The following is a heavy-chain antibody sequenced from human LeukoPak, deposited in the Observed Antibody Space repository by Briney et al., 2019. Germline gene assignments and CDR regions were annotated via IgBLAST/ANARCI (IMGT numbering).Heavy chain of an antibody. Sequence: GGSLRLSCAASGFTFSSYSMNWVRQAPGKGLEWVSSISSSSSYIYYADSVKGRFTISRDNAKNSLYLQMNSLRAEDTAVYYCARDLSGYAGFDPWGQGTLVTVSS. CDR1: GFTFSSYS. CDR2: ISSSSSYI. V-gene: IGHV3-21*01. J-gene: IGHJ5*02. CDR3: ARDLSGYAGFDP. D-gene: IGHD5-12*01.